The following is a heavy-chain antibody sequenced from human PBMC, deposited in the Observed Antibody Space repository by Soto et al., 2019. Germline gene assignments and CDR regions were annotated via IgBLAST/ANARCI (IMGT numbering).Heavy chain of an antibody. Sequence: GGSLSLSCAASGFTFSSCEMNWVRQAPGKGLEWVSYISSSGSTIYYADSVKGRFTISRDNAKNSLYLQMNSLRAEDTAVYYCARVAGGGSGSPYNWFAPWGQGTLVTSPQ. CDR2: ISSSGSTI. V-gene: IGHV3-48*03. J-gene: IGHJ5*02. CDR3: ARVAGGGSGSPYNWFAP. CDR1: GFTFSSCE. D-gene: IGHD3-10*01.